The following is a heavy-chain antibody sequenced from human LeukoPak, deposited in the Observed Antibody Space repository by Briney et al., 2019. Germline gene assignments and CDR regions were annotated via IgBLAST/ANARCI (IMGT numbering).Heavy chain of an antibody. J-gene: IGHJ4*02. CDR2: ISYDGSNK. CDR1: GFTFSSYA. V-gene: IGHV3-30-3*01. CDR3: ARDRNDYVWGSYRYPYY. Sequence: GGSLRLSCAASGFTFSSYAMHWVRQAPGKGLEWVAVISYDGSNKYYADSVKGRFTISRDNSKNTLYLQMNSLRAEDTAVYYCARDRNDYVWGSYRYPYYWGQGTLVTASS. D-gene: IGHD3-16*02.